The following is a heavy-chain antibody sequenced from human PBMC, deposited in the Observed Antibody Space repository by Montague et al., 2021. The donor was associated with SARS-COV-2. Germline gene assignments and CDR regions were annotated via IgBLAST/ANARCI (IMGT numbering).Heavy chain of an antibody. CDR3: ARSGVGIFDFSYFDS. CDR1: GFSISSGYY. Sequence: SETLSLTCSVSGFSISSGYYWGWIRQTPGKGLEWIGRRYQNGATYYSQSFKRPVTILLDTSKNKFSLSLTSVTAADTAVYYCARSGVGIFDFSYFDSWGQGSLVIVSS. V-gene: IGHV4-38-2*02. D-gene: IGHD3-3*01. CDR2: RYQNGAT. J-gene: IGHJ4*02.